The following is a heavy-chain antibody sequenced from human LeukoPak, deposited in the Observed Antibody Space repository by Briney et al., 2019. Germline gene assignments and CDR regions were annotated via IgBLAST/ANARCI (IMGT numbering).Heavy chain of an antibody. CDR1: GGSISSYY. CDR3: ARHYHSGYYYPPAPFDY. J-gene: IGHJ4*02. CDR2: IYTSGST. Sequence: SETLSLTCTVSGGSISSYYWSWIRQPAGKGLEWIGRIYTSGSTNYNPSLKRRVTMSVDASKNQFSLKLSSVTAADTAVYYVARHYHSGYYYPPAPFDYWGQGTLVTVS. D-gene: IGHD3-22*01. V-gene: IGHV4-4*07.